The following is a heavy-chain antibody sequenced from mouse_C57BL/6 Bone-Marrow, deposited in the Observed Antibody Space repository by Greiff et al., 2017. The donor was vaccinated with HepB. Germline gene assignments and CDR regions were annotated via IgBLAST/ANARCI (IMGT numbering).Heavy chain of an antibody. D-gene: IGHD1-1*01. J-gene: IGHJ1*03. V-gene: IGHV1-64*01. CDR3: ARSTYYYGSSYWYFDV. Sequence: QVQLQQPGAELVKPGASVKLSCKASGYTFTSYWMHWVKQRPGQGLEWIGMIHPNSGSTNYNEKFKSKATLTVDKSSSTAYMQLSSLTSDDSAVYYCARSTYYYGSSYWYFDVWGTGTTVTVSS. CDR1: GYTFTSYW. CDR2: IHPNSGST.